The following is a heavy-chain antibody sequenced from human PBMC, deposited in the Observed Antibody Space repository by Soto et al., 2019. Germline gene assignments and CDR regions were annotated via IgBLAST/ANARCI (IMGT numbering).Heavy chain of an antibody. Sequence: LRLSCVASGFTFSDFGMHWVRQGPVKGLEWLAVISEDAETDFHADSVKGRFTVSRDNFKETLYLQMNSLTTDDSGVYFCAKAPFRRPYYFYGMDVWGQGTTVTVYS. CDR1: GFTFSDFG. V-gene: IGHV3-30*18. CDR2: ISEDAETD. D-gene: IGHD3-10*01. CDR3: AKAPFRRPYYFYGMDV. J-gene: IGHJ6*02.